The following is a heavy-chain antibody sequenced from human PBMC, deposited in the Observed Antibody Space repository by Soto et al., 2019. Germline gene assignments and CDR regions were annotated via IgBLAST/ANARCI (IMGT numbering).Heavy chain of an antibody. J-gene: IGHJ5*02. Sequence: XGSLRLSCAASGFTFSSYGMHWVRQAPGKGLEWVAVISYDGSNKYYADSVKGRFTISRDNSKNTLYLQMNSLRAEDTAVYYCAKDLRGVELSMGGHFEPWGQGTLVTV. D-gene: IGHD3-10*01. V-gene: IGHV3-30*18. CDR1: GFTFSSYG. CDR3: AKDLRGVELSMGGHFEP. CDR2: ISYDGSNK.